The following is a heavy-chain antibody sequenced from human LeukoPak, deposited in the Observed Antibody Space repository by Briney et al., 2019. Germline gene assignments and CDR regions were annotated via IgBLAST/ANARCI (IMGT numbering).Heavy chain of an antibody. CDR1: GFTFSSYE. D-gene: IGHD2-2*02. CDR3: ARFPGYCSSTSCYTTFDY. Sequence: GALRLSCAASGFTFSSYEMNWVRQAPGKGLEWVPYISSSGSTIYYADSVKGRFTISRDNAKNSLYLQMNSLRAEDTAVYYCARFPGYCSSTSCYTTFDYWGQGTLVTVSS. J-gene: IGHJ4*02. V-gene: IGHV3-48*03. CDR2: ISSSGSTI.